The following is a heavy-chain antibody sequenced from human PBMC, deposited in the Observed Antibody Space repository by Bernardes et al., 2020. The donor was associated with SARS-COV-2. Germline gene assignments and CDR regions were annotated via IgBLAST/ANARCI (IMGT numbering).Heavy chain of an antibody. J-gene: IGHJ6*02. CDR2: INQDGSET. V-gene: IGHV3-7*01. D-gene: IGHD2-2*01. CDR1: GFTFSTFW. CDR3: ATETRRENYGMDV. Sequence: GGSLRLSCAASGFTFSTFWMTWVRQAPGKGLEWVANINQDGSETFYVDSVKGRFTISRDNAKNSLFMEMNTLRAEDTAVYYCATETRRENYGMDVWGQGTTVTVSS.